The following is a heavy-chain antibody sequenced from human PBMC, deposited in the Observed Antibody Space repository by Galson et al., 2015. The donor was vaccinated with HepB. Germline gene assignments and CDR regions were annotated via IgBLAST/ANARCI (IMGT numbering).Heavy chain of an antibody. CDR2: INAGNGNT. CDR1: GYTFTSYA. V-gene: IGHV1-3*01. D-gene: IGHD3-22*01. CDR3: ARFPSPYYYDSSRGVGGMDV. J-gene: IGHJ6*02. Sequence: SVKVSCKASGYTFTSYAMHWVRQAPGQRLEWMGWINAGNGNTKYSQKFQGRVTITRDTSASTAYMELSSLRSEDTAVYYCARFPSPYYYDSSRGVGGMDVWGQGTTVTVSS.